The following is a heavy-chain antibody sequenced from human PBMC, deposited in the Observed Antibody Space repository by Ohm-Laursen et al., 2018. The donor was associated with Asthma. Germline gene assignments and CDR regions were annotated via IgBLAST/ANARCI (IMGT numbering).Heavy chain of an antibody. Sequence: SDTLSLTCAVYGGSFSGYYWSWIRQPPGKGLEWIGEINHSGSTNYNPSLKSRVTISVDTSKNQFSLKLSSVTAADTAVYYCARDDSSGTTTGGFDYWGQGTLVTVSS. V-gene: IGHV4-34*01. CDR3: ARDDSSGTTTGGFDY. D-gene: IGHD1-1*01. CDR2: INHSGST. CDR1: GGSFSGYY. J-gene: IGHJ4*02.